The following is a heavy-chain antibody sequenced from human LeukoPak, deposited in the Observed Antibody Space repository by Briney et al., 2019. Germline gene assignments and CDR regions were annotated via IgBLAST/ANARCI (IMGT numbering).Heavy chain of an antibody. CDR2: ISYDGSNK. D-gene: IGHD3-9*01. J-gene: IGHJ4*02. CDR3: AKDLYYDILTGYSREHTFDY. Sequence: GGSLRLSCAASGFTFSSYGMHWVRQAPGKGLEWVAVISYDGSNKYYADSVKGRFTISRDNSKNTLYLQMNSLRAEDTAVYYCAKDLYYDILTGYSREHTFDYWGQGTLVTVSS. CDR1: GFTFSSYG. V-gene: IGHV3-30*18.